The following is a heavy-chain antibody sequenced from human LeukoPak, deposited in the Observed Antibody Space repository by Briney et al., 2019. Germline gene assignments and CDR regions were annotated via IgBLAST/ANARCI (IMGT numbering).Heavy chain of an antibody. V-gene: IGHV1-69*05. CDR3: ARDKGYSSGWYEWFDP. CDR2: IIPIFGTA. CDR1: GGTFSSYA. J-gene: IGHJ5*02. D-gene: IGHD6-19*01. Sequence: GASVNVSCTASGGTFSSYAISWVRQAPGQGLEWMGRIIPIFGTANYAQKFQGRVTITTDESTSTAYMELSSLRSEDTAVYYCARDKGYSSGWYEWFDPWGQGTLVTVSS.